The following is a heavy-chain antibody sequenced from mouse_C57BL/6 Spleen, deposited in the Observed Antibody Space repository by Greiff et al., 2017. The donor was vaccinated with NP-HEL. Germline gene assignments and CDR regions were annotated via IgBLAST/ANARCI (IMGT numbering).Heavy chain of an antibody. CDR1: GYTFTSYW. CDR3: ARSGCYGSSAGFAY. V-gene: IGHV1-55*01. CDR2: IYPGSGST. D-gene: IGHD1-1*01. Sequence: VQLQQSGAELVKPGASVKMSCKASGYTFTSYWITWVKQRPGQGLEWIGDIYPGSGSTNYNEKFKSKATLTVDTSSSTAYMQLSSLTSADSAVYDWARSGCYGSSAGFAYWGQGTLVTVSA. J-gene: IGHJ3*01.